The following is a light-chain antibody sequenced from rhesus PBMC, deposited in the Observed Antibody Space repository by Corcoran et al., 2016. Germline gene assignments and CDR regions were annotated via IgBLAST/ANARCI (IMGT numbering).Light chain of an antibody. CDR1: SSDNGGYND. CDR2: EVN. CDR3: CSYAGSFTYI. J-gene: IGLJ1*01. Sequence: QAALTQPRSVSGSAGQSVTIYCTGTSSDNGGYNDVSWYQQHPGTAPKLMIYEVNKRPSGVSDRFSGSKSDNTASLTISGLQAEDEAAYYCCSYAGSFTYIFGAGTRLTVL. V-gene: IGLV2-32*01.